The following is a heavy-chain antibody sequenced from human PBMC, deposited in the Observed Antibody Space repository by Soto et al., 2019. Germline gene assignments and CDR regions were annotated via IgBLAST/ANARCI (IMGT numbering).Heavy chain of an antibody. CDR3: ARHKSDYAIPNWFDP. CDR1: GGPISSNSYY. V-gene: IGHV4-39*01. J-gene: IGHJ5*02. D-gene: IGHD4-17*01. CDR2: IYYSGNT. Sequence: SETLSLTCTVSGGPISSNSYYWGWIRQPPGKGLEWIGSIYYSGNTYYNPSLKSRVTISVDTSKNQFSLKLSSVTAAYTAVYYCARHKSDYAIPNWFDPWGQGTRVTVS.